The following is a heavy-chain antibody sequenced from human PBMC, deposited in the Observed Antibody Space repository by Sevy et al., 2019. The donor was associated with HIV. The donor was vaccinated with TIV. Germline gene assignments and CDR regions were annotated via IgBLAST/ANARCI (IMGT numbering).Heavy chain of an antibody. J-gene: IGHJ6*02. CDR2: ISGYNANT. V-gene: IGHV1-18*01. CDR3: ARDRNIYDSSGYPKGMDV. D-gene: IGHD3-22*01. CDR1: GYTFTSYG. Sequence: ASVKVSCKASGYTFTSYGISWVRQAPGQGLEWMGWISGYNANTNYAQTVQGRVTMTTDTSTGKAYMGLGSLRSDDTVVYYCARDRNIYDSSGYPKGMDVWGQGTTVTVSS.